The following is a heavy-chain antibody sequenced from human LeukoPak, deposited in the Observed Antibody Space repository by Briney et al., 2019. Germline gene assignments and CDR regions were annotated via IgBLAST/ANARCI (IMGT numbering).Heavy chain of an antibody. CDR1: GGSISSSGYY. Sequence: PSETLSLTCTVSGGSISSSGYYWGWIRQPPGKGLEWIGSVDYTGITSHSPSLKSRVTISVDTSKNQFSLKVSSVTAADTAVYYCARSRVWSDYWGYFDYWGQGILVTVSS. J-gene: IGHJ4*02. V-gene: IGHV4-39*07. CDR2: VDYTGIT. CDR3: ARSRVWSDYWGYFDY. D-gene: IGHD3-3*01.